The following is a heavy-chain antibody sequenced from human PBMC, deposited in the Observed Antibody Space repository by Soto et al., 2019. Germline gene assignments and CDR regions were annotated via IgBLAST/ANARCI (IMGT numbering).Heavy chain of an antibody. D-gene: IGHD6-6*01. CDR3: ARDNLSIAARLTYYYYGMDV. V-gene: IGHV1-69*13. CDR1: GGTFSSYA. Sequence: SVKVSCKASGGTFSSYAISWVRQAPGQGLEWMGGIIPIFGTANYARKFQGRVTITADESTSTAYMELSSLRSEDTAVYYCARDNLSIAARLTYYYYGMDVWGQGTTVTVSS. CDR2: IIPIFGTA. J-gene: IGHJ6*02.